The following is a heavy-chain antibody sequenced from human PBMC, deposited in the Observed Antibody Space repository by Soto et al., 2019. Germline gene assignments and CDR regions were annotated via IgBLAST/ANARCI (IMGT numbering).Heavy chain of an antibody. CDR3: ARGNLDV. J-gene: IGHJ6*02. Sequence: QVHLRESGGGVVQPGRSLRLSCAASGFTFSLFTLHWVRQPPGKGLDWVAVVSTDVNNKFYASSVKGRFTISRDNSKNTLYLQMNNLSPEDTAVYYCARGNLDVWGQETTVTVSS. CDR2: VSTDVNNK. V-gene: IGHV3-30-3*01. D-gene: IGHD1-7*01. CDR1: GFTFSLFT.